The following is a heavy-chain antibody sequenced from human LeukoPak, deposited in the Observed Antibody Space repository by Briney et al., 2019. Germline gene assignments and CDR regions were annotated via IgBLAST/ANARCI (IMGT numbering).Heavy chain of an antibody. Sequence: ASVKVSCKASGYTFTSYGISWVRQAPGQGLEWMGWISAYNGNTNYAQKLQGRVTMTTDTSTSTAYMELRSLRSDDTAAYYCARAPSRGVVPAFDPWGQGTLVTVSS. CDR2: ISAYNGNT. J-gene: IGHJ5*02. D-gene: IGHD2-2*01. CDR1: GYTFTSYG. V-gene: IGHV1-18*04. CDR3: ARAPSRGVVPAFDP.